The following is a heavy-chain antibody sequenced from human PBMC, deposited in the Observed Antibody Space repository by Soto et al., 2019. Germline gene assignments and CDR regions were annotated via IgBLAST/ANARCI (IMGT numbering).Heavy chain of an antibody. J-gene: IGHJ3*01. D-gene: IGHD1-1*01. CDR3: ATWHEREHAYDV. CDR1: GLTISGKTY. Sequence: DVQLVESGGGLIQPGESLRLSCAAFGLTISGKTYVSWVRQAPGKVLGWVSALYDVDGSFYADSVKGRFTTSSDSSKNTVYLQMNDLRPADKAVYYWATWHEREHAYDVWGQGTTVTVSS. V-gene: IGHV3-53*01. CDR2: LYDVDGS.